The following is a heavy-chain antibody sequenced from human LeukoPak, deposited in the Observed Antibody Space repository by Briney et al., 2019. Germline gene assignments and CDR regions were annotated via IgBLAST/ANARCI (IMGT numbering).Heavy chain of an antibody. D-gene: IGHD4-17*01. J-gene: IGHJ6*02. V-gene: IGHV4-34*01. CDR1: GGSFSGYY. CDR2: INHSGST. Sequence: SETLSLTCAVYGGSFSGYYWSWIRQPPGKGLEWIGEINHSGSTNYNPSLKSRVTISVDTSKNQFSLKLSSVTAADTAVYYCARATAVTTYYYYYGMDVWGQGTTVTVSS. CDR3: ARATAVTTYYYYYGMDV.